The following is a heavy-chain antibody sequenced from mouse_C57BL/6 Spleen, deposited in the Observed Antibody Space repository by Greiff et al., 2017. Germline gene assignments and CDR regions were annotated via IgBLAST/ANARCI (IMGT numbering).Heavy chain of an antibody. V-gene: IGHV1-82*01. J-gene: IGHJ4*01. Sequence: QVRLQQSGPELVKPGASVKISCKASGYAFSSSWMNWVKQRPGKGLEWIGRIYPGDGDTNYNGKFKGKATLTADKSSSTAYMQLSSLTSEDSAVYFCARSLGRGYYYAMDYWGQGTSVTVSS. CDR1: GYAFSSSW. D-gene: IGHD4-1*01. CDR2: IYPGDGDT. CDR3: ARSLGRGYYYAMDY.